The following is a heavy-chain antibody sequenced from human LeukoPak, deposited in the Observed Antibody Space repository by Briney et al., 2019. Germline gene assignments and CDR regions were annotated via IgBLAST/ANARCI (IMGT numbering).Heavy chain of an antibody. CDR1: GFSFKDYY. Sequence: GGSLRLSCAASGFSFKDYYFSWIRQAPGKGLEWVSFINVNGAAMYYADSVKGRFTISRDNAKNSIYQEMNSLRAEDTAVYYCARGPRILAAGSYYFDYWGQGSLVTVSS. CDR3: ARGPRILAAGSYYFDY. D-gene: IGHD6-13*01. V-gene: IGHV3-11*01. J-gene: IGHJ4*02. CDR2: INVNGAAM.